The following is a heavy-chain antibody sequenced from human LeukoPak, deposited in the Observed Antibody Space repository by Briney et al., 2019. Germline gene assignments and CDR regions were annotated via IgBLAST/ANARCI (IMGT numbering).Heavy chain of an antibody. CDR3: ARDQTPTPNIAAGFDP. D-gene: IGHD6-6*01. CDR2: IHPSGGST. J-gene: IGHJ5*02. Sequence: GASVKVSCKASGYTFTSYNINWVRQATGQGLEWMGIIHPSGGSTSYAQKFQGRVTMTRDMSTSTVYMELSSLRSEDTAVYYCARDQTPTPNIAAGFDPWGQGTLVTVSS. CDR1: GYTFTSYN. V-gene: IGHV1-46*01.